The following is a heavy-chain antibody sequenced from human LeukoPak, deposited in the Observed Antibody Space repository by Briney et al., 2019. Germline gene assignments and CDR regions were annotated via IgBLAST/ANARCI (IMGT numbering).Heavy chain of an antibody. CDR2: ISYDGKNK. V-gene: IGHV3-30*04. Sequence: GGSLRLSCAASGFTFSSFAMHWVRQAPGKGLEWVAVISYDGKNKYYADSVKGRFTISRDNSKNTLYLQMNSLRAEDTAVYYCARPKEYYDILKPPGYWGQGTLVTVSS. CDR1: GFTFSSFA. J-gene: IGHJ4*02. D-gene: IGHD3-9*01. CDR3: ARPKEYYDILKPPGY.